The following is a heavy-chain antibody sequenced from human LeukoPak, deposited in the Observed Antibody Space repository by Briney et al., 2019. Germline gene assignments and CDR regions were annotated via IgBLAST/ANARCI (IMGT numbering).Heavy chain of an antibody. Sequence: SETLSLTCTVSGGSISSSSYYWGWIRQPPGKGLEWIGSIYYSGSTYYNPSLKSRVTISVDTSKNQFSLKLSSVTAADTAVYYCARIQGYSYGPFDYWGQGTLVTVSS. CDR3: ARIQGYSYGPFDY. J-gene: IGHJ4*02. V-gene: IGHV4-39*01. D-gene: IGHD5-18*01. CDR2: IYYSGST. CDR1: GGSISSSSYY.